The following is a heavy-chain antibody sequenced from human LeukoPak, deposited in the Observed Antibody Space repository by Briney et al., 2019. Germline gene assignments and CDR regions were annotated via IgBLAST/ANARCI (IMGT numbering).Heavy chain of an antibody. D-gene: IGHD5-18*01. V-gene: IGHV3-21*01. J-gene: IGHJ4*02. CDR2: ISSSSSYI. Sequence: GGSLRLSCAASGFTFSSYSMNWVRQAPGKGLEWVSSISSSSSYIYYADSMKGRFTISRDNAKNSLYLQMNSLRAEDTAVYYCASISYSYGYHYWGQGTLVTVSS. CDR3: ASISYSYGYHY. CDR1: GFTFSSYS.